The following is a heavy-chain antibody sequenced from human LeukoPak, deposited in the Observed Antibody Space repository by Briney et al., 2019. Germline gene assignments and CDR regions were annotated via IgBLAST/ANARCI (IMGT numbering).Heavy chain of an antibody. CDR3: AKSPTRLLYYFDY. J-gene: IGHJ4*02. CDR2: ISGSGGST. D-gene: IGHD2-15*01. V-gene: IGHV3-23*01. Sequence: PGGSLRLSCAASGFTFSSYAMSWLRQAPGKGLEWVSAISGSGGSTCYADSVKGRFTISRDNSKNTLYLQMNSLRAEDTAVYYCAKSPTRLLYYFDYWGQGTLVTVSS. CDR1: GFTFSSYA.